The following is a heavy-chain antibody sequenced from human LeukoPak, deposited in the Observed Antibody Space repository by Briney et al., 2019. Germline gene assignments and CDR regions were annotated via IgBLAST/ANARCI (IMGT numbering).Heavy chain of an antibody. V-gene: IGHV4-38-2*01. CDR2: IFHSGST. J-gene: IGHJ5*02. CDR3: ATSDNYYGSA. CDR1: GYSISSGYY. D-gene: IGHD3-10*01. Sequence: SETLSLTCAVSGYSISSGYYWGWIRQPPGKGLEWIGSIFHSGSTYYNPSLKSRVTISVDTSKNQFSLKLSSVTAADTAVYYCATSDNYYGSAWGQGTLVTVSS.